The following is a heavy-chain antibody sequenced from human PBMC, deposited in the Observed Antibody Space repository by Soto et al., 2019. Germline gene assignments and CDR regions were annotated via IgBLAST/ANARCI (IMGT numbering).Heavy chain of an antibody. J-gene: IGHJ6*02. CDR1: GFTFSSYE. D-gene: IGHD3-3*01. Sequence: PGGSLRLSCAASGFTFSSYEMNWVRQAPGKGLEWVSYISSSGSTIYYADSVKGRFTISRDNAKNSLYLQMNSLRAADTAVYHCARVGHDFWSGYPDVWGQGTTVTVSS. CDR3: ARVGHDFWSGYPDV. V-gene: IGHV3-48*03. CDR2: ISSSGSTI.